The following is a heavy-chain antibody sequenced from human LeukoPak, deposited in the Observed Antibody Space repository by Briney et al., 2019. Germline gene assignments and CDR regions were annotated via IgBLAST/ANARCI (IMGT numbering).Heavy chain of an antibody. J-gene: IGHJ6*02. CDR3: ARDRARRYCSGGSCYSGYYGMDV. CDR1: GFTVSSNY. V-gene: IGHV3-66*01. Sequence: PGGSLRLSCAASGFTVSSNYMSWVRQAPGKRLEWVSVIYSGGSTYYADSVKGRFTISRDNSKNTLYLQRNSLRAEDTAVYYCARDRARRYCSGGSCYSGYYGMDVWGQGTTVTVSS. CDR2: IYSGGST. D-gene: IGHD2-15*01.